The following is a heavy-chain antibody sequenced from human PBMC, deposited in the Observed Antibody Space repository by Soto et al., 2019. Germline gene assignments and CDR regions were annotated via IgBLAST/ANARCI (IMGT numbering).Heavy chain of an antibody. CDR3: AKGGRQWLVTSDFNY. D-gene: IGHD6-19*01. CDR1: GFTFVYYW. Sequence: GGSLRLSCAASGFTFVYYWMHWVRKAPGKGLVWVSVVHNDGRSTTYADSVKGRFTISRDSSKNTVSLEMTSLRAEDTAVYYCAKGGRQWLVTSDFNYWDQGALVTVSS. J-gene: IGHJ4*02. CDR2: VHNDGRST. V-gene: IGHV3-74*01.